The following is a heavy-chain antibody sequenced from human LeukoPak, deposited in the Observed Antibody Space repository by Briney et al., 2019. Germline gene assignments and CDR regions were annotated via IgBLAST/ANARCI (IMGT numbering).Heavy chain of an antibody. CDR2: ISNDGSLK. D-gene: IGHD6-13*01. CDR3: AKGHSSSWYFSY. Sequence: GGSLRLSCAASGFTFNSYGMYWVRQAPGKGLEWVAVISNDGSLKFYADSVKDRFTISRDNSKNTLYLQMNSLRVEDTAVYYCAKGHSSSWYFSYWGQGTLVTVSS. J-gene: IGHJ4*02. V-gene: IGHV3-30*18. CDR1: GFTFNSYG.